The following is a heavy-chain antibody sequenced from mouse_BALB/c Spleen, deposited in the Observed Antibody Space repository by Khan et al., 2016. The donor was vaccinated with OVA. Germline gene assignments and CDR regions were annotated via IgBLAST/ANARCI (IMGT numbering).Heavy chain of an antibody. V-gene: IGHV5-12-2*01. CDR2: ISNGGGGP. J-gene: IGHJ4*01. D-gene: IGHD1-2*01. CDR1: GFTFSIYT. CDR3: ARQITATFAMDY. Sequence: EVKLMESGGGLVQPGGSLKLSCAASGFTFSIYTMSWVRQTPEKRLEWVAYISNGGGGPFYSDTVKGRFSISRDNAKNTLYLHMSSLKSEDTAMYFCARQITATFAMDYWGQGTSVTVSS.